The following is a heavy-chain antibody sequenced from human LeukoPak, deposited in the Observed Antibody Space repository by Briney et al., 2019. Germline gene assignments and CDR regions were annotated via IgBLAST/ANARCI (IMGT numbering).Heavy chain of an antibody. Sequence: GGSLRLSCAASGFTVSSNYMSWVRQAPGKGLEWVSVIYSGGTIYYADSVKGRFTISRDNAKNSLYLQMNSLRAEDTAVYYCASGNGYCSGGSCSSPDYWGQGTLVTVSS. J-gene: IGHJ4*02. CDR2: IYSGGTI. V-gene: IGHV3-66*01. CDR1: GFTVSSNY. CDR3: ASGNGYCSGGSCSSPDY. D-gene: IGHD2-15*01.